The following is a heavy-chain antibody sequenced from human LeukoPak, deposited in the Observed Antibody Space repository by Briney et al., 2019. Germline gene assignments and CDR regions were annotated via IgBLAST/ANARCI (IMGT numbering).Heavy chain of an antibody. CDR2: IDSDGSST. CDR3: ARRIAAAAAPYYFDC. D-gene: IGHD6-13*01. J-gene: IGHJ4*02. Sequence: GGSLRLSCAASGFTFSSYWMHWVRQAPGKGLLWVSRIDSDGSSTSYADSVKGRFTISRDNAKNTLYLQMNSLRAEDTAVYYCARRIAAAAAPYYFDCWGQGTLVTVSS. CDR1: GFTFSSYW. V-gene: IGHV3-74*01.